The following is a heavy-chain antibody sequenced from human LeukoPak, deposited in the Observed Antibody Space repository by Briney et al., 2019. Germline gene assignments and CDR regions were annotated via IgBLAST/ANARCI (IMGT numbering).Heavy chain of an antibody. D-gene: IGHD6-19*01. CDR2: INPSGGST. CDR1: GYTFTSYY. CDR3: ARVRAVAGTFDY. J-gene: IGHJ4*02. Sequence: GASVKVSCKASGYTFTSYYMHWVRQAPGQGLEWMGIINPSGGSTSYAQKFQGRVTMTRDTSTSTVYMELSSPRSEDTAVYYCARVRAVAGTFDYWGQGTLVTVSS. V-gene: IGHV1-46*01.